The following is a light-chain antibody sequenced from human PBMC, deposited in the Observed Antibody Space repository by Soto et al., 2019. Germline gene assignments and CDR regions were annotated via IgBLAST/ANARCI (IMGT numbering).Light chain of an antibody. V-gene: IGKV3-11*01. CDR1: QSVSSY. Sequence: EIVLTQSPATLSLSPGERATLSCRASQSVSSYLDWYQQKPGQAPRLLIYDASNRATGIPARFSGSGSDTDVNLTISRLEPEYFAVYYCQQRRNWPLSSSFGQGTRVEIK. J-gene: IGKJ5*01. CDR3: QQRRNWPLSSS. CDR2: DAS.